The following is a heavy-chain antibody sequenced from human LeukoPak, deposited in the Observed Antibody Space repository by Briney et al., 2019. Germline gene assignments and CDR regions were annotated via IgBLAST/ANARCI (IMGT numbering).Heavy chain of an antibody. Sequence: GGSLRLSCAASGFTFSSYEMNWVRQAPGKGLEWVSYISSSGSTIYYADSVKGRFTISRDNAKNSLYLQMNSLRAEDTALYYCARDGGSYSLNYYFDYWGQGTLVTVSS. CDR1: GFTFSSYE. CDR2: ISSSGSTI. CDR3: ARDGGSYSLNYYFDY. V-gene: IGHV3-48*03. J-gene: IGHJ4*02. D-gene: IGHD1-26*01.